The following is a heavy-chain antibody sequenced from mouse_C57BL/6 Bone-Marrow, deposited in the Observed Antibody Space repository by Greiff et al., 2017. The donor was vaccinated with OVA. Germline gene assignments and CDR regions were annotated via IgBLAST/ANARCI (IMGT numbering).Heavy chain of an antibody. CDR2: IHPNSGST. CDR1: GYTFTSYW. Sequence: QVQLQQPGAELVKPGASVKLSCKAPGYTFTSYWMHWVKQRPGQGLEWIGMIHPNSGSTNYNEKFKSKATLTVDKSSSTAYMQLSSLTSEDSAVYYCAIYGSPYYYAMDYWGQGTSVTVSS. V-gene: IGHV1-64*01. J-gene: IGHJ4*01. D-gene: IGHD1-1*01. CDR3: AIYGSPYYYAMDY.